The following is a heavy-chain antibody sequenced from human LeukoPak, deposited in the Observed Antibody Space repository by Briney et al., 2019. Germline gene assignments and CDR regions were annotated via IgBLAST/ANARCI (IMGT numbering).Heavy chain of an antibody. D-gene: IGHD2-8*02. CDR1: GGTFSSYA. J-gene: IGHJ5*02. CDR2: IIPIFGTA. Sequence: GASVKVSCKASGGTFSSYAISWVRQAPGQGPEWMGGIIPIFGTANYAQKFQGRVTITADESTSTAYMELSSLRSEDTAVYYCASRVVLGWFDPWGQGTLVTVSS. CDR3: ASRVVLGWFDP. V-gene: IGHV1-69*13.